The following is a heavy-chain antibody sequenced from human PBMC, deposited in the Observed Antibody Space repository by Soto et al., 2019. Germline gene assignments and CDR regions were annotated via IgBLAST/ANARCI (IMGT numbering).Heavy chain of an antibody. J-gene: IGHJ3*02. V-gene: IGHV3-30-3*01. D-gene: IGHD2-21*02. CDR1: GFTFSSYA. Sequence: GGSLRLSCAASGFTFSSYAMHWVRQAPGKGLEWVAVISYDGSNKYYADSVKGRFTISRDNSKNTLYLQMNSLRAEDTAVYYCARDLLVTARRAFDIWGQGTMVTVSS. CDR2: ISYDGSNK. CDR3: ARDLLVTARRAFDI.